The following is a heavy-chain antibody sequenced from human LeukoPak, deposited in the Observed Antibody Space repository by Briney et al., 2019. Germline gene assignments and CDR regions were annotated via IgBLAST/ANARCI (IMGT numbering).Heavy chain of an antibody. D-gene: IGHD3-16*02. Sequence: GGSLRLSCAASGFTFSDYYMSWIRQAPGKGLEWVSSISSSGSTINYADSVKGRFTISRDNAKNSLYLQMNSLRAEDTAIYYCARAGFLITFGGVISWGQGTLVTVSS. J-gene: IGHJ5*02. CDR2: ISSSGSTI. V-gene: IGHV3-11*04. CDR1: GFTFSDYY. CDR3: ARAGFLITFGGVIS.